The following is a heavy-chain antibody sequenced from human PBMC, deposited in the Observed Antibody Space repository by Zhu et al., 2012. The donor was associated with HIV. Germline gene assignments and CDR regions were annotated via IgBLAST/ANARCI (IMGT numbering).Heavy chain of an antibody. CDR3: ARIAVAESYFDY. CDR2: VYYSGST. J-gene: IGHJ4*02. Sequence: QVQLQESGPGLVKPSETLSLICSVSGGSISTYYWSWIRQPPGKGLEWIGYVYYSGSTNYNPSLKSRVTISVDTSKNQFSLKLSSVTAADTALYYCARIAVAESYFDYWGQGTLVTVSS. D-gene: IGHD6-19*01. V-gene: IGHV4-59*12. CDR1: GGSISTYY.